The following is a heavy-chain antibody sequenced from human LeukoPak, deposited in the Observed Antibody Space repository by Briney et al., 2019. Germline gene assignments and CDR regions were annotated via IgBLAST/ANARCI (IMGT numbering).Heavy chain of an antibody. J-gene: IGHJ4*02. V-gene: IGHV3-7*01. CDR1: GFTFSIYW. CDR3: ATYDSSSGAIDY. D-gene: IGHD6-6*01. CDR2: IKQDGSLK. Sequence: GGSLRLPCAASGFTFSIYWMNWVRQAPGKGLEWVANIKQDGSLKYYVDSVKGRFTISRDNAKNSLYLQMDSLRAEDTAVYYCATYDSSSGAIDYWGQGTLVTVSS.